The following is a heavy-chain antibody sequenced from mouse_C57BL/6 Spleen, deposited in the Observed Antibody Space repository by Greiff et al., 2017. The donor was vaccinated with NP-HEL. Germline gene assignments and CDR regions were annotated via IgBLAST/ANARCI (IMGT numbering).Heavy chain of an antibody. Sequence: QVQLQQPGAELVKPGASVKLSCKASGYTFTSYWMHWVKQRPGQGLEWIGMIHPNSGSTNYNEKFKSKATLTVDKSSSTAYMQLSSLTSEDSAVYYCARYGTTVVSLDYWGQGTTLTVSS. D-gene: IGHD1-1*01. J-gene: IGHJ2*01. CDR2: IHPNSGST. CDR1: GYTFTSYW. CDR3: ARYGTTVVSLDY. V-gene: IGHV1-64*01.